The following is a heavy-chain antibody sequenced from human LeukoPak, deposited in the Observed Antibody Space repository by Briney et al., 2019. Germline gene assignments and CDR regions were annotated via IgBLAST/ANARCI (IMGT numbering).Heavy chain of an antibody. D-gene: IGHD1-14*01. V-gene: IGHV3-21*01. CDR1: GFTFSSYS. Sequence: PGGSLRLSCAASGFTFSSYSMNWVRQAPGKGLEWVSSISSSSSYIYYAHSVKGRFTISRDTAKNSLYLQMNSLRAEDTAVYYCARVGMGLDPWGQGTLVTVSS. CDR2: ISSSSSYI. J-gene: IGHJ5*02. CDR3: ARVGMGLDP.